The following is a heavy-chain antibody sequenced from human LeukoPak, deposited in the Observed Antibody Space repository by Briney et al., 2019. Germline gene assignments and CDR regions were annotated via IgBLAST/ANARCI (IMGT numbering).Heavy chain of an antibody. D-gene: IGHD3-10*01. CDR1: GFTFGDYA. V-gene: IGHV3-49*04. CDR3: TGAGGDY. J-gene: IGHJ4*02. CDR2: IRSKAYGGTT. Sequence: GGSLRLSCTASGFTFGDYAMSWVRQAPGKGLEWVGFIRSKAYGGTTEYAASVKGRLTISRDDSKSIAYLQMNSLKTEDTAVYYCTGAGGDYWGQGTLVTVSS.